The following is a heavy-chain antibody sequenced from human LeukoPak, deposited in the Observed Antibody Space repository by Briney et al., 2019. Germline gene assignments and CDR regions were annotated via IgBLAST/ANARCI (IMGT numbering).Heavy chain of an antibody. CDR3: ARYSGYDFTFGDFDY. CDR2: IYYSGST. D-gene: IGHD5-12*01. Sequence: KPSETLSLTCTVSGGSISSSSYYWGWIRQPPGKGLEWIGSIYYSGSTYYNPSLKSRVTISVDTSKNQLSLKLSSVTAADTAVYYCARYSGYDFTFGDFDYWGQGTLVTVSS. V-gene: IGHV4-39*01. J-gene: IGHJ4*02. CDR1: GGSISSSSYY.